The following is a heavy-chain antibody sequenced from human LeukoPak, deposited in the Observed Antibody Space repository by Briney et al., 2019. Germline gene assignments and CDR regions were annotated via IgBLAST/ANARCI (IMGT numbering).Heavy chain of an antibody. J-gene: IGHJ6*04. CDR1: GFTLSSYG. D-gene: IGHD6-13*01. CDR2: ISYDGSNK. CDR3: GKDWETAAGTNYYYGMDV. Sequence: PGRSLRLSCAASGFTLSSYGMHWVRQAPGKGLEWVAVISYDGSNKYYADSVKGRFTISRDNSKNTLYLQMNSLRAEDTAVYYCGKDWETAAGTNYYYGMDVWGKGTTVTVSS. V-gene: IGHV3-30*18.